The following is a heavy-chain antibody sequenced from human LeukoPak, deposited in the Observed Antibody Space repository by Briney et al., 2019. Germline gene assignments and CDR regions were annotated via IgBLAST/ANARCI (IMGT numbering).Heavy chain of an antibody. CDR2: INPNSGGT. Sequence: ASVKVSCKASGYTFTGYYMHWVRQAPGQGLEWMGRINPNSGGTNYAQKFQGRVTMTRDTSISTAYVELSRLRSDDTAVYYCARPSHRGYGPLGYWGQGTLVTVSS. D-gene: IGHD5-18*01. CDR1: GYTFTGYY. J-gene: IGHJ4*02. V-gene: IGHV1-2*06. CDR3: ARPSHRGYGPLGY.